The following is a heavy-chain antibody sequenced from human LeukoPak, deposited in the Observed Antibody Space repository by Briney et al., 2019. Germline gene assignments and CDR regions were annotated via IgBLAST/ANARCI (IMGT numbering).Heavy chain of an antibody. CDR1: GGSISSGGYY. Sequence: SETLSLTCTVSGGSISSGGYYWSWIRQHPGKGLEWIGYIYYSGSTYYNPSLKSRVTISVDTSKNQFSLKLSSVTAADTAVYYCANRGPLIAAFDIWGQGTMVTVSS. D-gene: IGHD3-10*01. CDR2: IYYSGST. V-gene: IGHV4-31*03. J-gene: IGHJ3*02. CDR3: ANRGPLIAAFDI.